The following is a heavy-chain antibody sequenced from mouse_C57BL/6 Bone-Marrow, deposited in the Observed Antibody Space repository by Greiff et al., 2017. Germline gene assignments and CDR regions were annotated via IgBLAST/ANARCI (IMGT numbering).Heavy chain of an antibody. D-gene: IGHD1-1*01. J-gene: IGHJ4*01. CDR1: GYAFSSYW. Sequence: VQLQQSGAELVKPGASVKISCKASGYAFSSYWMNWVKQRPGKGLEWIGQIYPGDGDTNYNGKFKGKATLTADKSSSTTYMQLSSLTSEDSAVYFCARHYYGYYYAMDYWGQGTSVTVSS. V-gene: IGHV1-80*01. CDR2: IYPGDGDT. CDR3: ARHYYGYYYAMDY.